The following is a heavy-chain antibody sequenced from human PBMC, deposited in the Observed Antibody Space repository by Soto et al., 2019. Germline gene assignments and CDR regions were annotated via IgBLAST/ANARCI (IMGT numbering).Heavy chain of an antibody. J-gene: IGHJ6*02. CDR3: ASKVHDCYAGMDV. CDR2: TYYRSKWYN. Sequence: SQTLSLTCVISGDSVSSNSAAWNWIRQSPSRGLEWLGRTYYRSKWYNDYAVSVKSRITINPDTSKNQFSLQLNSVTPEDTAVYFCASKVHDCYAGMDVWGQGTTLTVSS. V-gene: IGHV6-1*01. CDR1: GDSVSSNSAA.